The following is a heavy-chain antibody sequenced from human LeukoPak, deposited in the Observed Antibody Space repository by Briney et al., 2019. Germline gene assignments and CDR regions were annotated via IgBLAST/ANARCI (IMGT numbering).Heavy chain of an antibody. Sequence: PAGSLRLSCAASGFTFSSYGMHWVRQAPGKGLEWVAFIRYDGSTKYYADSVNGRFTISRDNSKNTLYLQMNSLRAEDTAVYYCAKGLIVRGVSLDYWGQGTLVTVSS. CDR3: AKGLIVRGVSLDY. CDR2: IRYDGSTK. J-gene: IGHJ4*02. V-gene: IGHV3-30*02. D-gene: IGHD3-10*01. CDR1: GFTFSSYG.